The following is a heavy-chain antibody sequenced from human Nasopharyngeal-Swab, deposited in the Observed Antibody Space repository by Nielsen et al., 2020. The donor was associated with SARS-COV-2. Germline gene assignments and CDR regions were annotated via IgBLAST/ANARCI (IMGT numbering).Heavy chain of an antibody. CDR1: GFTFDDYG. Sequence: SLKISCAASGFTFDDYGMHWARQAPGKGLEWVSGISWDGLTIGYADSVKGRFTISRDNAENSLYLQMNSLRAEDTAVYYCARGYSSSWYVKGDAFDIWGQGTMVTVSS. V-gene: IGHV3-9*01. CDR3: ARGYSSSWYVKGDAFDI. CDR2: ISWDGLTI. D-gene: IGHD6-13*01. J-gene: IGHJ3*02.